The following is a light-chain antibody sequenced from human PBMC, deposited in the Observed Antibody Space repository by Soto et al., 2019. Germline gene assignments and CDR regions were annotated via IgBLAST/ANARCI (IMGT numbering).Light chain of an antibody. J-gene: IGLJ3*02. CDR1: SSNIGNNY. V-gene: IGLV1-51*01. Sequence: QSVLTQPPSVSAAAGQKVTISCSGCSSNIGNNYVSWYQQLPGTAPKLLIYDNNKRPSGIPDRFSGSKSGTSATLGITGLQTGDEAHYYCGTWDNSLSAWVFGGGTQLTV. CDR2: DNN. CDR3: GTWDNSLSAWV.